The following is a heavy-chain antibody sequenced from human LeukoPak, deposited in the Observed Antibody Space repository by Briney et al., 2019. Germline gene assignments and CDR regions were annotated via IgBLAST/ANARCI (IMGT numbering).Heavy chain of an antibody. Sequence: KPSETLSLTCTVSGGSISSSSYYWGWIRQPPGKGLEWIGSIYYSGSTNYNPSLKSRVTTSVDTSKNQLSLKLSSVTAADTAVYYCARVIGYCSSTSCFGYFDYWGQGTLVTVSS. D-gene: IGHD2-2*01. CDR2: IYYSGST. J-gene: IGHJ4*02. V-gene: IGHV4-39*07. CDR1: GGSISSSSYY. CDR3: ARVIGYCSSTSCFGYFDY.